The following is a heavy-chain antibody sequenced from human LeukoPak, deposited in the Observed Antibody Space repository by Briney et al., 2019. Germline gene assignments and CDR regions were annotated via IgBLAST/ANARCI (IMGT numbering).Heavy chain of an antibody. V-gene: IGHV1-2*02. Sequence: ASVTVSCKASGYTFTGYYMHWVRQAPGQGLEWMGWINPNSGGTNYAQKFQGRVTMTRDTSISTAYMELSRLRSDDTAVYYCAREGGSDYGAFDIWGQGTMVTVSS. CDR1: GYTFTGYY. CDR3: AREGGSDYGAFDI. CDR2: INPNSGGT. D-gene: IGHD4-17*01. J-gene: IGHJ3*02.